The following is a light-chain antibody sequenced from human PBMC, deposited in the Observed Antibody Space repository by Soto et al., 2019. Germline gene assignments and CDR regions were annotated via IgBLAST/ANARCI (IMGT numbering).Light chain of an antibody. Sequence: DFVMTQSPDSLAVSLGERATINCKSSQSVLSSSNNKNYLAWFQQKPGQPPKLLISWASTRDSGVPDRFSGSGSGTDFTLTISSLQAEDVAVYYCQQYHSDPITFGQGTRLEI. CDR2: WAS. CDR3: QQYHSDPIT. V-gene: IGKV4-1*01. CDR1: QSVLSSSNNKNY. J-gene: IGKJ5*01.